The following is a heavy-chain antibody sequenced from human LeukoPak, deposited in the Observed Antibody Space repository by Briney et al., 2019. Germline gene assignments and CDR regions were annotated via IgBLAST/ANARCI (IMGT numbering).Heavy chain of an antibody. J-gene: IGHJ4*02. CDR3: ARETDTSGSLHFDY. D-gene: IGHD3-10*01. CDR2: INIDGSST. Sequence: GGSLRLSCAASGFTFSTYWMHWVRQAPGKGLVWVSRINIDGSSTACADSVKGRFTISRGNAKNTLHLQMNSLRAEDTAVYYCARETDTSGSLHFDYWGQGTLVTVSS. V-gene: IGHV3-74*01. CDR1: GFTFSTYW.